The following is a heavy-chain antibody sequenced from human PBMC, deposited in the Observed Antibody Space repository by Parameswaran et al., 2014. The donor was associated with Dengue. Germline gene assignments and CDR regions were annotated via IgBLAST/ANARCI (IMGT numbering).Heavy chain of an antibody. D-gene: IGHD3-3*01. J-gene: IGHJ4*02. Sequence: RWIRQPPGKGLEWIGEIYHNGSTKCNPSLQSRVTISADKSKNQFFLKLTSVTAADTAVYYCARDNYDFWSDYSTGYFDYWGQGTLVTVSS. CDR2: IYHNGST. CDR3: ARDNYDFWSDYSTGYFDY. V-gene: IGHV4-4*02.